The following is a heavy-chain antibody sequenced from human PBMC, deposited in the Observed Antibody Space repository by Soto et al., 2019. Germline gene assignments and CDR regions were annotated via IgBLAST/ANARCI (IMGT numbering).Heavy chain of an antibody. V-gene: IGHV6-1*01. D-gene: IGHD6-13*01. CDR1: GDSVSSNSAA. J-gene: IGHJ5*02. CDR2: TYYRSKWYN. Sequence: QVQLQQSGPGLVKPSQTLSLTCAISGDSVSSNSAAWNWIRQSPSRGLEWLGRTYYRSKWYNDYAVAVRSRITINPDTSKNQFSLHLNSVTPEDTAVYYCARAERIAEARLFGPWGQGTLVTVSS. CDR3: ARAERIAEARLFGP.